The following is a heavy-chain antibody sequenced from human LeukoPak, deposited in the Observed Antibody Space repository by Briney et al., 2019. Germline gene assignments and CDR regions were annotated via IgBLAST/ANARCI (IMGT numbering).Heavy chain of an antibody. CDR1: AFTFSDYY. CDR3: ARRSRFLEWLLSYYFDY. J-gene: IGHJ4*02. V-gene: IGHV3-11*01. CDR2: ISSSGSTI. Sequence: GGSLRLSCAASAFTFSDYYMSWIRQAPGKGLEWESYISSSGSTIYYADSVKGRFTISRDNAKNSLYLQMNSLRAEDTAVYYCARRSRFLEWLLSYYFDYWSQGTLVTVSS. D-gene: IGHD3-3*01.